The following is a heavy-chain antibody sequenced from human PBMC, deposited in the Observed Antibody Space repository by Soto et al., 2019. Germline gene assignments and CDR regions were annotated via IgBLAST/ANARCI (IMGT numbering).Heavy chain of an antibody. CDR1: GFTFSSYW. CDR2: IKQDGSEK. CDR3: VRDSQYSSSLGFDY. J-gene: IGHJ4*02. D-gene: IGHD6-6*01. V-gene: IGHV3-7*01. Sequence: PGGSLRLSCAASGFTFSSYWMTWVRQAPGKGLEWVANIKQDGSEKYYVYSVKGRFTISRDNAKNSLYLQMSSLRVEDTAVYYCVRDSQYSSSLGFDYWGQGTLVTVSS.